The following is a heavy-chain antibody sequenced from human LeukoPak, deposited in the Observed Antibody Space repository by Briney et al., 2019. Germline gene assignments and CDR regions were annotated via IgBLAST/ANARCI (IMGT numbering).Heavy chain of an antibody. D-gene: IGHD3-10*01. Sequence: SETLSLTCTVSGGSISSSIYYWGWIRQPPGKGLEWIGSIYYSGRTYYNPSLKSRVTISVDTSKNHFSLKLSSVTAADTAVYYCAIPDSGKSSLDYWGQGTLVTVSS. CDR2: IYYSGRT. J-gene: IGHJ4*02. CDR3: AIPDSGKSSLDY. V-gene: IGHV4-39*02. CDR1: GGSISSSIYY.